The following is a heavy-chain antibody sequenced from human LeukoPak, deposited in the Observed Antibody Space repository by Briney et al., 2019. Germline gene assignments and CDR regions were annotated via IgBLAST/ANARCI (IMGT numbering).Heavy chain of an antibody. D-gene: IGHD3-3*01. CDR1: GFTFSSYG. CDR3: ATRYYDFWSGYRGPAGRGWFDP. J-gene: IGHJ5*02. CDR2: ISYDGSNK. V-gene: IGHV3-30*03. Sequence: GGSLRLSCAASGFTFSSYGMHWVRQAPGKGLEWVAVISYDGSNKYYADSVKGRFTISRDNSKNTLYLQMNSLRAEDTAVYYCATRYYDFWSGYRGPAGRGWFDPWGQGTLVTVSS.